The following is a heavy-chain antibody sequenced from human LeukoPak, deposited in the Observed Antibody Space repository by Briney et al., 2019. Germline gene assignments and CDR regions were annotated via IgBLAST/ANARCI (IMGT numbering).Heavy chain of an antibody. J-gene: IGHJ4*02. Sequence: SVRVSCKASGGTFSSYSISWVRQAPGQGLEWMGGIIPIFGTANYAQKFQGRVTITADESTSTAYMELSSLRSEDTAVYYCAREGAATVVDYWGQGTLVTVSS. D-gene: IGHD4-23*01. CDR1: GGTFSSYS. CDR3: AREGAATVVDY. CDR2: IIPIFGTA. V-gene: IGHV1-69*01.